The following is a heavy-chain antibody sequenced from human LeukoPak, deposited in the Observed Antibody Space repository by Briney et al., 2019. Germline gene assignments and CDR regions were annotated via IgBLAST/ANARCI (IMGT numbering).Heavy chain of an antibody. D-gene: IGHD3-10*01. J-gene: IGHJ4*02. V-gene: IGHV4-34*01. CDR2: INHSGST. CDR1: GGSLSGYY. Sequence: SETLSLTCAVYGGSLSGYYWSWIRQPPGKGLEWIGEINHSGSTNYNPSLKSRVTISVDTSKNQFSLKLSSVTAADTAVYYCARAGDYYGSGSYYLFDYWGQGTLVTVSS. CDR3: ARAGDYYGSGSYYLFDY.